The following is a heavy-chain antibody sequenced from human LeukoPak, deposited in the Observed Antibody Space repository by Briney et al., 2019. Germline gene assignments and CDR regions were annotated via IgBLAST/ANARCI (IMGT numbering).Heavy chain of an antibody. D-gene: IGHD3-3*01. CDR3: ARDRFWSGLFPWFDP. CDR1: GGTLSSYA. Sequence: SVKVSCKASGGTLSSYAISGVRQAPGQGLEWMGGIVPIFGTANYAQKFQGRVTITTDESTSTAYMELSSLRSEDTAVYYCARDRFWSGLFPWFDPWGQGTLVTVSS. CDR2: IVPIFGTA. J-gene: IGHJ5*02. V-gene: IGHV1-69*05.